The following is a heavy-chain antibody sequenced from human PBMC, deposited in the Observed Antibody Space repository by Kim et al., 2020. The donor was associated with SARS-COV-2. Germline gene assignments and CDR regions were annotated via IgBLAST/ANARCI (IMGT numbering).Heavy chain of an antibody. D-gene: IGHD4-17*01. CDR2: IYYSGST. CDR1: GGSISSSSYY. V-gene: IGHV4-39*01. J-gene: IGHJ6*02. CDR3: ARTGDYHYYYYGMDV. Sequence: SETLSLTCTVSGGSISSSSYYWGWIRQPPGKGLEWIGSIYYSGSTYYNPSLKSRVTISVDTSKNQFSLKLSSVTAADTAVYYCARTGDYHYYYYGMDVWGQGTTVTVSS.